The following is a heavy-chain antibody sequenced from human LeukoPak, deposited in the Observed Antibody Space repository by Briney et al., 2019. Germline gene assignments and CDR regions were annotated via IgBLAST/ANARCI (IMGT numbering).Heavy chain of an antibody. D-gene: IGHD2-15*01. CDR2: INPNSGDT. J-gene: IGHJ4*02. CDR1: GYTFTDSY. CDR3: ATGPPRPDIVVVVAATPGFHFDY. V-gene: IGHV1-2*02. Sequence: GASVKVSCKASGYTFTDSYMDWVRQAPGQGLEWMGWINPNSGDTNYAQKFQGRVTMTEDTSTDTAYMELSSLRSEDTAVYYCATGPPRPDIVVVVAATPGFHFDYWGQGTLVTVSS.